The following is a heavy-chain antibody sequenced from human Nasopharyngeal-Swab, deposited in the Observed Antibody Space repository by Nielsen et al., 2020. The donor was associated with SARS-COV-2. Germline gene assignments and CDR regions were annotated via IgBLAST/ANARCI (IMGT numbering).Heavy chain of an antibody. CDR3: ASGQCINGVCNPTDGLDV. CDR1: GFSITYRF. V-gene: IGHV1-45*02. D-gene: IGHD2-8*01. CDR2: ITPFNGNA. Sequence: SVKVSCKASGFSITYRFLHWMRQAPGQALEWMGWITPFNGNAKYAQKFQGRVSITRDGSRTTASLELSSLRPDDTAMYFCASGQCINGVCNPTDGLDVWGQGTSVTVS. J-gene: IGHJ6*02.